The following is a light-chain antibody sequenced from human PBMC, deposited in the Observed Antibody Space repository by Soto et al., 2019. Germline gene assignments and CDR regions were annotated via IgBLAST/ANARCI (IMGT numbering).Light chain of an antibody. V-gene: IGLV1-44*01. Sequence: QSVLTQPPSASGTPGQRVTISCSGSSSNIGSNTVSWYQQVPGTAPKLLIYSNNQRPSGVPDRFSGSNSGTSASLATSGLQSEDEADYYGAALHESMNSLGFGPGTKVT. CDR2: SNN. CDR3: AALHESMNSLG. J-gene: IGLJ1*01. CDR1: SSNIGSNT.